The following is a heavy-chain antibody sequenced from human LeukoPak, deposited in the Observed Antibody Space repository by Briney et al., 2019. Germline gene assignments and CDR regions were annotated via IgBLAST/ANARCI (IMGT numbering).Heavy chain of an antibody. CDR1: GGSFSNYY. Sequence: SETLSLTCAVYGGSFSNYYCTWIRQPPGKGLEWIGEIHPSGSTNYNPSLMNRVTISLDTSKNQFSLKLSSVTAADTAVYFCARGLDTYKSGPDWGQGTLVTVSS. CDR2: IHPSGST. J-gene: IGHJ4*02. CDR3: ARGLDTYKSGPD. V-gene: IGHV4-34*01. D-gene: IGHD1-26*01.